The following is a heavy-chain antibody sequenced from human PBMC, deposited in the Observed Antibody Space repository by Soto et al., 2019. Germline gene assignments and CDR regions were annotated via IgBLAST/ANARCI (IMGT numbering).Heavy chain of an antibody. CDR1: GGSFSGYY. CDR2: INHSGST. CDR3: ATVRARRTLSADY. Sequence: SETLSLTCAVYGGSFSGYYRSWIRQPPGKGLEWIGEINHSGSTNYNPSLKSRVTISVDTSKNQFSLKLSSVTAADTAVYYCATVRARRTLSADYWGQGTLVTVSS. J-gene: IGHJ4*02. D-gene: IGHD3-10*01. V-gene: IGHV4-34*01.